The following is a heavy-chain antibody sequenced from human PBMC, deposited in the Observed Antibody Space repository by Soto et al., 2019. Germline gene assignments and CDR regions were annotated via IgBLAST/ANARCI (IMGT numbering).Heavy chain of an antibody. Sequence: QVQLQESGPGLVKPSETLSLTCTVSGGSTSSYYWTWIRQPPGKGLEWIGYVSYSRSTKYNPSLKSRVTISIDTSKNQFSLKLSSVTAADTAIYYCARSHGLYWGQGTLVTVSS. CDR2: VSYSRST. CDR1: GGSTSSYY. V-gene: IGHV4-59*01. CDR3: ARSHGLY. J-gene: IGHJ4*02.